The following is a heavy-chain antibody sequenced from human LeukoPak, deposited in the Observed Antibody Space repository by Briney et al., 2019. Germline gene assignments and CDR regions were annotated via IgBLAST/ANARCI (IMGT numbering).Heavy chain of an antibody. Sequence: GGSLRLSCAASGFTFSSYAMSWVRQAPGKGLEWVSAISDSGGRTYYADSVKGRFTISRDNSKNTLYLQMNSLRAEDTAVYYCAKVRWIGDLPFDYWGQGILVTVSS. CDR1: GFTFSSYA. J-gene: IGHJ4*02. CDR2: ISDSGGRT. V-gene: IGHV3-23*01. CDR3: AKVRWIGDLPFDY. D-gene: IGHD4-23*01.